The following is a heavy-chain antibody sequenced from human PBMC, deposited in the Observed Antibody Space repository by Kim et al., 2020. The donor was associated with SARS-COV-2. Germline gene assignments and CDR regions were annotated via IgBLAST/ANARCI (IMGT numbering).Heavy chain of an antibody. V-gene: IGHV1-69*13. CDR1: GGTFSSYA. Sequence: SVKVSCKASGGTFSSYAISWVRQAPGQGLEWMGGIIPIFGTANYAQKFQGRVTITADESTSTAYMELSSLRSEDTAVYYCARGGRPNRYYDILTGFDYWGQGTLVTVSS. CDR2: IIPIFGTA. D-gene: IGHD3-9*01. J-gene: IGHJ4*02. CDR3: ARGGRPNRYYDILTGFDY.